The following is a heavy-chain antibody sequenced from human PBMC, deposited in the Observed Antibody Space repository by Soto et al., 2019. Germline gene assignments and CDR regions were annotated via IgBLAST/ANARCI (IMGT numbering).Heavy chain of an antibody. J-gene: IGHJ6*02. CDR2: ISAYNGNT. CDR3: ARDDYGDYGTYYYYGMDV. CDR1: GYTFTSYG. Sequence: ASVKVSCKDSGYTFTSYGISWVRQAPGQGLEWMGWISAYNGNTNYAQKLQGRVTMTTDTSTSTAYMELRSLRSDDTAVYYCARDDYGDYGTYYYYGMDVWGQGTTVTVSS. V-gene: IGHV1-18*01. D-gene: IGHD4-17*01.